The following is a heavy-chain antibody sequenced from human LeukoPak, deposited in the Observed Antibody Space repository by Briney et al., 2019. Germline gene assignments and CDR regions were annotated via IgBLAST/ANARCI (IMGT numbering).Heavy chain of an antibody. V-gene: IGHV1-2*02. CDR2: ISTNRGGT. CDR1: GYTFTSYY. Sequence: GASVKVSCKASGYTFTSYYMHWVRQAPGQGPEWMGWISTNRGGTNYAQKFKGRVTMTRDTSISTAYMELNSLTSDDTAVYYCARDLPKTGYVGAFDIWGQGTMVTVSS. D-gene: IGHD5-12*01. J-gene: IGHJ3*02. CDR3: ARDLPKTGYVGAFDI.